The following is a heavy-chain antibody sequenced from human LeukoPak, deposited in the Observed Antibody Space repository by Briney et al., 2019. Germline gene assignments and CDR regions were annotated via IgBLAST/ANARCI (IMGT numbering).Heavy chain of an antibody. D-gene: IGHD1/OR15-1a*01. Sequence: SGGSLRLSCAASGFTLSHYSMNWVRQAPGKGLEWVSYISGSGSTRFYLDSVKGRFTTSRDNADNSLFLQMNSLIAEDTALYYCARAPGTYAVSPGALDIWGQGTMVTVSS. CDR1: GFTLSHYS. CDR2: ISGSGSTR. V-gene: IGHV3-48*04. J-gene: IGHJ3*02. CDR3: ARAPGTYAVSPGALDI.